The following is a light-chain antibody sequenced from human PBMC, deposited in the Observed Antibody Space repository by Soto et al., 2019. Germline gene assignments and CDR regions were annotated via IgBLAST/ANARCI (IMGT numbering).Light chain of an antibody. CDR2: AAS. V-gene: IGKV3-15*01. Sequence: EIVLTQSPGTLSLSPGERAILPCRASQSISINLAWYQQKPGQAPRLLIYAASNRATGVPARFSGSWSGTEFTLTISSLQSEDFAVYYCQQYNNWITFGQGTRLENK. J-gene: IGKJ5*01. CDR3: QQYNNWIT. CDR1: QSISIN.